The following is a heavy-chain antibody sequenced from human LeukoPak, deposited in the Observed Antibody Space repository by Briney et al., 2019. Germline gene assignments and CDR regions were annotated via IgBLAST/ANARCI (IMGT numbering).Heavy chain of an antibody. Sequence: GASVKVSCKASGGILSTYAISWVRQAPGRGFEWMGGIIPMFGTSNYAQRFQGRVTMTRNTSISTAYMELSSLRSEDTAVYYCAIWEGVWHFDYWGQGTLVTVSS. J-gene: IGHJ4*02. CDR1: GGILSTYA. CDR3: AIWEGVWHFDY. D-gene: IGHD1-26*01. V-gene: IGHV1-69*05. CDR2: IIPMFGTS.